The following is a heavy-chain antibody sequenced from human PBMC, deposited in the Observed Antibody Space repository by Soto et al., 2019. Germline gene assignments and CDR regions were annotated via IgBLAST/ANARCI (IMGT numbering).Heavy chain of an antibody. CDR3: ARARYSYAYSDS. J-gene: IGHJ4*02. Sequence: SETLSHSCNVSAGSIDDFEGSCIRQPKGKGLEWIGYIHYIGSTNYNPSLQRRVTISIETSKNQFSLKLNSVTAADTAVYFCARARYSYAYSDSWGQGTLVTVSS. CDR1: AGSIDDFE. D-gene: IGHD5-18*01. V-gene: IGHV4-59*01. CDR2: IHYIGST.